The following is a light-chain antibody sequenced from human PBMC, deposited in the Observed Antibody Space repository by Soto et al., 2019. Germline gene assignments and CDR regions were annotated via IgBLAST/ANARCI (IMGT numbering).Light chain of an antibody. CDR1: NIGTKR. CDR2: DDS. J-gene: IGLJ2*01. V-gene: IGLV3-21*02. Sequence: SYELTQPPSVSVAPGQTARLTCGGNNIGTKRVHWYQQKPGQAPVLVVYDDSDRRSRIPERFSGANSGNTATLTISRVEAGDEADFYCQVWDVSSDHVVFGGGTKLTVL. CDR3: QVWDVSSDHVV.